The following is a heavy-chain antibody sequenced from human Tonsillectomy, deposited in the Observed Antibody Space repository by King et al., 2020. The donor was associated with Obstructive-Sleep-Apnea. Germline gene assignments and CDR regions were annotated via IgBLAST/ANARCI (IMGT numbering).Heavy chain of an antibody. CDR3: ARGRAQTGTAGHFFDH. CDR1: GYSISSGHY. D-gene: IGHD1-7*01. Sequence: QLQESGPGLVKPSETLSLTCTVSGYSISSGHYWGGVRQPPGKGLEWIGTIYHSGSTYYNPSLKSRVTISVDTSKNQFSLKLSSVTAADTAVFHCARGRAQTGTAGHFFDHWGQGTLVTVSS. CDR2: IYHSGST. V-gene: IGHV4-38-2*02. J-gene: IGHJ4*02.